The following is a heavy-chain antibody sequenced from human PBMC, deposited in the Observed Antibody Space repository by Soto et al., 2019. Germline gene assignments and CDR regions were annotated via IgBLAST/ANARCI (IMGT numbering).Heavy chain of an antibody. D-gene: IGHD3-3*01. CDR1: GYTFTGYY. V-gene: IGHV1-2*04. J-gene: IGHJ6*02. CDR3: ARDMRYYDFWSGYYTARDYYYHGMDV. Sequence: ASVKVSCKASGYTFTGYYMHWVRQAPGQGLEWMGWINPNSGGTNYAQKFQGWVTMTRDASISTAYMELSRLRSDDTAVYYCARDMRYYDFWSGYYTARDYYYHGMDVWGQGTTVTVSS. CDR2: INPNSGGT.